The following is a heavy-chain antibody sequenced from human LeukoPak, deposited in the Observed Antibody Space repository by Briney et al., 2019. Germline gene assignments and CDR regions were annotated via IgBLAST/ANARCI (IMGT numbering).Heavy chain of an antibody. CDR1: GGSISSHY. V-gene: IGHV4-59*04. CDR3: ARTNPASYYYGMDV. CDR2: IYYSGST. D-gene: IGHD1-1*01. Sequence: SETLSLTCTVSGGSISSHYWSWIRQPPGKGLEWIGCIYYSGSTYYNPSLKSRVTISVDTSKNQFSLKLSSVTAADTAVYYCARTNPASYYYGMDVWGQGTTVTVSS. J-gene: IGHJ6*02.